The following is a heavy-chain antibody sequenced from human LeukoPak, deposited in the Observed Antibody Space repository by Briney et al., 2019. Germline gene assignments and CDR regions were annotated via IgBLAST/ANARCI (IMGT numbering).Heavy chain of an antibody. CDR3: ARDFGL. D-gene: IGHD3-3*01. CDR2: IYISGRT. Sequence: PSETLSLTCTVSGGSISSGTDYWSWIRQPVGKGLEWVGLIYISGRTNYNPSLKSRVTISMDTSKNQFSLKLTSVTAAYTAVYYCARDFGLWGQGTLVTVSP. V-gene: IGHV4-61*02. J-gene: IGHJ4*02. CDR1: GGSISSGTDY.